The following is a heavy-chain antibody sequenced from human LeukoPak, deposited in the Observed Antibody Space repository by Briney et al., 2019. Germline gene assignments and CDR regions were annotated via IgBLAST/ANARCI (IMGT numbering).Heavy chain of an antibody. Sequence: GASVNVSCKASGGTFSSYAISWVRQAPGQGLEWMGGIIPIFGTANYAQKFQGRVTITADESTSTAYMELSSLRSEDTAVYYCARVRDIAAAENYFDYWGQGTLVTVSS. J-gene: IGHJ4*02. V-gene: IGHV1-69*13. D-gene: IGHD6-13*01. CDR3: ARVRDIAAAENYFDY. CDR2: IIPIFGTA. CDR1: GGTFSSYA.